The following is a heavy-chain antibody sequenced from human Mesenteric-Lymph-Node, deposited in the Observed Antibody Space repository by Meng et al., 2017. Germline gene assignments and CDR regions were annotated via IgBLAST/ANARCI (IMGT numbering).Heavy chain of an antibody. CDR3: ARERVRERGLLDY. CDR2: IDPIGST. D-gene: IGHD1-1*01. CDR1: GVSISSSYW. J-gene: IGHJ4*02. Sequence: QVQLEESGPGLVNPSGTLSLTCAVSGVSISSSYWWTWVRQAPGKGLEWIGEIDPIGSTKYNPSLKSRVTISMDRSTNQFFLDLTSVNAADTAVYYCARERVRERGLLDYWGLGTLVTVSS. V-gene: IGHV4-4*02.